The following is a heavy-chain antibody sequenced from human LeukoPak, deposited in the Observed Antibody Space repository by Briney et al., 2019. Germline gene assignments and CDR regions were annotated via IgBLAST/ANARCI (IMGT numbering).Heavy chain of an antibody. CDR3: ARMNYGSPTYYYYYMDV. V-gene: IGHV3-23*01. D-gene: IGHD3-10*01. J-gene: IGHJ6*03. Sequence: GGSLRLPCAASGLTFSNFAMTWVRQTPGKGLEWVSALSASGGGTFYAPSVKGRFTISRDNSKNTVSLQMNSLRAEDTALYYCARMNYGSPTYYYYYMDVWGKGTTVTVSS. CDR2: LSASGGGT. CDR1: GLTFSNFA.